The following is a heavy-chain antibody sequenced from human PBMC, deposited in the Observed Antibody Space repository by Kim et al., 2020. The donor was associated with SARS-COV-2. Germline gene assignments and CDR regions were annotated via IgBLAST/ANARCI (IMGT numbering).Heavy chain of an antibody. D-gene: IGHD4-17*01. J-gene: IGHJ4*02. CDR1: GYTLTELS. CDR3: ATVVDYGDYLTFDY. Sequence: ASVKVSCKVSGYTLTELSMHWVRQAPGKGLEWMGGFDPEDGETIYAQKFQGRVTMTEDTSTDTAYMELSSLRSEDTAVYYCATVVDYGDYLTFDYWGQGTLVTVSS. V-gene: IGHV1-24*01. CDR2: FDPEDGET.